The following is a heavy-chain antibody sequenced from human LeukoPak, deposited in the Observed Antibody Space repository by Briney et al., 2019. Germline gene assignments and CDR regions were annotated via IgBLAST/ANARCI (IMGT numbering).Heavy chain of an antibody. Sequence: SETLSLTCTVSGGSISSSNHYWGWIRQPPGKGLEWIGSIYYSGTTYYSPSLKSRVTISVDTSTNQFSLKLTSVTAADTAVYYCARLYCSGGSCPGPYYYYGMDVWGQGTTVTVSS. CDR1: GGSISSSNHY. D-gene: IGHD2-15*01. CDR2: IYYSGTT. CDR3: ARLYCSGGSCPGPYYYYGMDV. V-gene: IGHV4-39*01. J-gene: IGHJ6*02.